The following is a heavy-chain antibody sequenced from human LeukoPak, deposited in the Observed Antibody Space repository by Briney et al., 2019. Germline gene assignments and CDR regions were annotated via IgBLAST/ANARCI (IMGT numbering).Heavy chain of an antibody. D-gene: IGHD3-10*01. CDR3: ATSMVRGLMPYYYYAMDV. CDR2: ICGGVGST. V-gene: IGHV3-23*01. J-gene: IGHJ6*02. CDR1: GVTFRMHA. Sequence: PGGSLRHSCAASGVTFRMHAMTSVRQAPGKRLEWVSSICGGVGSTYYADSVKSRFTISRDNSKNTVYLQLNSLRADDTAVFYCATSMVRGLMPYYYYAMDVWGQGTTVTVSS.